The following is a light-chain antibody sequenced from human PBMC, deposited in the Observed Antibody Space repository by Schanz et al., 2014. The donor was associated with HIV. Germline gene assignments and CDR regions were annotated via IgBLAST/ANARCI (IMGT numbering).Light chain of an antibody. CDR3: ASWDDSLSAYV. J-gene: IGLJ1*01. V-gene: IGLV2-8*01. CDR1: SSDVGGYNY. Sequence: QSALTQPASVSGSPGQSITISCTGTSSDVGGYNYVSWYQQHPGKAPKLMIYEVSKRPSGVPDRFSGSKSGNTASLTVSGLQSEDEAIYYCASWDDSLSAYVFGSGTKLTVL. CDR2: EVS.